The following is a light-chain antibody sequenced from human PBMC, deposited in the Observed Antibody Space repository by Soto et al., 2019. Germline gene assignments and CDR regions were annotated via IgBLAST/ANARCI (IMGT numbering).Light chain of an antibody. V-gene: IGLV2-14*01. CDR1: SSDVGGYDY. CDR2: EVT. Sequence: VLTQPASVSGSPGQSIAISCTGTSSDVGGYDYVSWYQQQPDKAPKLMIYEVTKRPSGVSNRFSGSKSGNTASLTISGLQSEDEADYYCSSHTSGSTRVFGTGTKVTVL. J-gene: IGLJ1*01. CDR3: SSHTSGSTRV.